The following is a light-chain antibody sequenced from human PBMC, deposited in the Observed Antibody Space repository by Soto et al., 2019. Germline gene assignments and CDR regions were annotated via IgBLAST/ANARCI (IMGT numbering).Light chain of an antibody. CDR2: KNN. V-gene: IGLV1-44*01. CDR1: SSNIGSNT. Sequence: QSVLTQPPSAPGTPGQRITISCSGSSSNIGSNTVNWYRQLPGTAPKLLIYKNNQWPSGIPDRFSGSKSGTSASLAISGLQSEDEADYYCAAWDDSLNDVVFGGGTQL. CDR3: AAWDDSLNDVV. J-gene: IGLJ2*01.